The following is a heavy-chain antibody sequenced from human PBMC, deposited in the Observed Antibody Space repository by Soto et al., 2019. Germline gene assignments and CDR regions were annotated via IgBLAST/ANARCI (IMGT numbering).Heavy chain of an antibody. Sequence: QGQLVQSGGEVKEPGASVRVSCKASGYTLINYGISWVRQAPGQGLEWLGWISPYNGKTEYAQKLQGRVTMTTDTSTSTVYMELRSLRSDDTAVYYCAREQTKWLQDARDMWGQGTMVTVSS. CDR1: GYTLINYG. V-gene: IGHV1-18*01. D-gene: IGHD5-18*01. J-gene: IGHJ3*02. CDR3: AREQTKWLQDARDM. CDR2: ISPYNGKT.